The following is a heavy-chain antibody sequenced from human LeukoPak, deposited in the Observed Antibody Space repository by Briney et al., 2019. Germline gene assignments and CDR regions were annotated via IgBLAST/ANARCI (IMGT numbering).Heavy chain of an antibody. CDR3: ARESNSGYYRFDF. CDR1: GGSFSGYY. D-gene: IGHD3-22*01. Sequence: TSETLSLTCAVYGGSFSGYYWSWIRQSPGKGLEWIGEINHSGSTHYNPSLKSRVIISVDTSKRRIFLKLNSVTAADTAVYYCARESNSGYYRFDFWGQGSPVTVSS. V-gene: IGHV4-34*01. J-gene: IGHJ4*02. CDR2: INHSGST.